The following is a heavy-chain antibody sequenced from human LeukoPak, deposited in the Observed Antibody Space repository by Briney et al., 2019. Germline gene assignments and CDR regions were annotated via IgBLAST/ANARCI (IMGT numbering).Heavy chain of an antibody. V-gene: IGHV3-33*01. CDR3: ARAGPYSSSSDWYMDV. Sequence: GGSLRLSCAASGFTFSSYGMHWVRQAPGKGLEWVAVIWYDGSNKYYPDSVKGRFTISRDNSKNTLYLQMNSLRAEDTAVYYCARAGPYSSSSDWYMDVWGKGTTVTVSS. D-gene: IGHD6-6*01. J-gene: IGHJ6*03. CDR1: GFTFSSYG. CDR2: IWYDGSNK.